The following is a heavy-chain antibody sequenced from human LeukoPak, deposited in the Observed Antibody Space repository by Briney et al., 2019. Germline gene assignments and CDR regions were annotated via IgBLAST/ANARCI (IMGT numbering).Heavy chain of an antibody. J-gene: IGHJ4*02. CDR1: GGTFSSYA. Sequence: GASVKVSCKASGGTFSSYAISRVRQAPGQGLEWMGRIIPIFGTANYAQKFQGRVTITTDESTSTAYMELSSLRSEDTAVYYCARDRYSYGYFDYWGQGTLVTVSS. CDR2: IIPIFGTA. V-gene: IGHV1-69*05. CDR3: ARDRYSYGYFDY. D-gene: IGHD5-18*01.